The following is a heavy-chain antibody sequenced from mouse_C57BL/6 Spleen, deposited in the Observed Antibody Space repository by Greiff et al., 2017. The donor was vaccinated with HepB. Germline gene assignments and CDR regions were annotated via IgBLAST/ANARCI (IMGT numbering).Heavy chain of an antibody. CDR2: IYPGDGDT. J-gene: IGHJ4*01. CDR3: ARRDGRGYAMDY. CDR1: GYAFSSYW. D-gene: IGHD1-1*02. Sequence: VQVVESGAELVKPGASVKISCKASGYAFSSYWMNWVKQRPGKGLEWIGQIYPGDGDTNYNGKFKGKATLTADKSSSTAYMQLSSLTSEDSAVYFCARRDGRGYAMDYWGQGTSVTFSA. V-gene: IGHV1-80*01.